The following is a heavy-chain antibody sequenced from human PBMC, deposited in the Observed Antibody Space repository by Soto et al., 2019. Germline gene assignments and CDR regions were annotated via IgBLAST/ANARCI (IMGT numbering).Heavy chain of an antibody. CDR1: GFTFSSYG. V-gene: IGHV3-33*01. Sequence: PGGSLRLSCAASGFTFSSYGMHWVRQAPGKGLEWVAVIWYDGSNKYYADSVKGRFTISRDNSKNTLYLQMNSLRAEDTAVYYYARDKATRRIAAAGPNYFDYWGQGTLVTVSS. J-gene: IGHJ4*02. D-gene: IGHD6-13*01. CDR2: IWYDGSNK. CDR3: ARDKATRRIAAAGPNYFDY.